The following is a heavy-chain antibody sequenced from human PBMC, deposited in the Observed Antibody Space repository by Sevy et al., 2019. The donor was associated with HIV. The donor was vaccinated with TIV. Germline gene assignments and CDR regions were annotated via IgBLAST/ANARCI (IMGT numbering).Heavy chain of an antibody. D-gene: IGHD3-3*01. CDR1: GYTFNNAW. Sequence: GGSLRLSCAASGYTFNNAWMSWVRQAPGKGLEWLGRMKSKTDGGSAEYASPVKGRFTISRDDSKSTLYLQMNRLRTEDTGVYYCTGATVFGATWFDPWGQGALVTVSS. J-gene: IGHJ5*02. CDR2: MKSKTDGGSA. V-gene: IGHV3-15*01. CDR3: TGATVFGATWFDP.